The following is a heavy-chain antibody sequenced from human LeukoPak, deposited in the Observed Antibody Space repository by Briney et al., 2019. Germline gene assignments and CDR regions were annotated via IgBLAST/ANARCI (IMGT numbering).Heavy chain of an antibody. CDR2: IWYDGSNK. Sequence: PGGSLRLSCAASGFTFSSYGMHWVRQAPGKGLEWVAVIWYDGSNKYYADSVKGRFTISRDNSKNTLYLQMNSLRAEDTAVYYCARLPNSGSYYNYYYYMDVWGKGTTVTVSS. CDR3: ARLPNSGSYYNYYYYMDV. J-gene: IGHJ6*03. V-gene: IGHV3-33*01. D-gene: IGHD1-26*01. CDR1: GFTFSSYG.